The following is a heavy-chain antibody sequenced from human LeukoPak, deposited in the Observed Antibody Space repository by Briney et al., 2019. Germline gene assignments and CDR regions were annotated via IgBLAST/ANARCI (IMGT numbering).Heavy chain of an antibody. CDR3: ARHAVYAGSGWAFDY. V-gene: IGHV4-59*08. Sequence: SETLRLTCPVSGGSISPYYWSWIRQPPGKGLEWIGYIFHTGSGSTSNNPSLKSRVTISVHTSKNQFSLNLNSVTAADTAVYYCARHAVYAGSGWAFDYWGQGTLVTVSS. D-gene: IGHD6-19*01. CDR2: IFHTGSGST. J-gene: IGHJ4*02. CDR1: GGSISPYY.